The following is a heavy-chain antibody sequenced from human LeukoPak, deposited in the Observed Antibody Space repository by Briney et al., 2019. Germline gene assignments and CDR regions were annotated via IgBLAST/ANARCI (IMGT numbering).Heavy chain of an antibody. V-gene: IGHV4-59*01. D-gene: IGHD1-1*01. CDR3: ARGPGPFDY. CDR1: GGSISSYY. Sequence: SETLSLTCTGSGGSISSYYWSWIRQPPGKGLEWIGYIYYSGSTNYNPSLKSRVTISVDTSKNQFSLKLSSVTAADTAVYYCARGPGPFDYWGQGTLVTVSS. J-gene: IGHJ4*02. CDR2: IYYSGST.